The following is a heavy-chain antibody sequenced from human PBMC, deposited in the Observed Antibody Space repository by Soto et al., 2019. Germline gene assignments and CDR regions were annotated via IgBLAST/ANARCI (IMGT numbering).Heavy chain of an antibody. CDR3: ARQCLAWWSGYYPPNYYYYYMDV. Sequence: PSETLSLTCTVSGGSISSRSYYWGWIRQPPGKGLEWIGSIYYRGSTYYNPSLKSRLTLPVDTSKNQFSLKLSPVTAADTAVYYCARQCLAWWSGYYPPNYYYYYMDVWGKGTTVTVSS. D-gene: IGHD3-3*01. CDR1: GGSISSRSYY. CDR2: IYYRGST. V-gene: IGHV4-39*01. J-gene: IGHJ6*03.